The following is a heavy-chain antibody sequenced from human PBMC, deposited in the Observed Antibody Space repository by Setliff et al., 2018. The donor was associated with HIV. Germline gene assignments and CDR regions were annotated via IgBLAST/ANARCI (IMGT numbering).Heavy chain of an antibody. CDR3: ARPYCSGGNCWSSASLPPAGWFDP. J-gene: IGHJ5*02. CDR2: ISAYNGNT. CDR1: GYTFTSYG. D-gene: IGHD2-15*01. Sequence: ASVKVSCKASGYTFTSYGISWVRQAPGQGLEWMGWISAYNGNTNYAQKLQGRVTMTTDTSTSTAYMELRSLRSDDTAVYYCARPYCSGGNCWSSASLPPAGWFDPWGQGTLVTVSS. V-gene: IGHV1-18*01.